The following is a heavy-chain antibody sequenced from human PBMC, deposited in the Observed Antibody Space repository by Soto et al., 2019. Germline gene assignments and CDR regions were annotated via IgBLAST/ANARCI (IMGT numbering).Heavy chain of an antibody. CDR3: ARAISLIMEAPAY. Sequence: ASVKVSCKTSGYTFSNYAISWVRQAPGQGLEWMGWVSPYNGNANYTEKFQGRVSMTTDTSTTTAYMELTSLTSDDTAIYYCARAISLIMEAPAYWGQGPLVTVSS. CDR1: GYTFSNYA. V-gene: IGHV1-18*04. D-gene: IGHD2-8*01. CDR2: VSPYNGNA. J-gene: IGHJ4*02.